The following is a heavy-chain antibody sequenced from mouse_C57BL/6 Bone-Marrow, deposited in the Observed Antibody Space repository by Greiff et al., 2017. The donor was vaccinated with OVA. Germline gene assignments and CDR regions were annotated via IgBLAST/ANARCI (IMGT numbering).Heavy chain of an antibody. CDR2: ISSGSSTI. J-gene: IGHJ1*03. V-gene: IGHV5-17*01. D-gene: IGHD1-1*01. Sequence: EVQLVESGGGLVKPGGSLKLSCAASGFTFSDYGMHWVRQAPEKGLEWVAYISSGSSTIYYADTVKGRFTISRDNAKNTLFLQMTSLRSEDTAMYYCARSKSLITTVVDYWYFDVWGTGTTVTVSS. CDR3: ARSKSLITTVVDYWYFDV. CDR1: GFTFSDYG.